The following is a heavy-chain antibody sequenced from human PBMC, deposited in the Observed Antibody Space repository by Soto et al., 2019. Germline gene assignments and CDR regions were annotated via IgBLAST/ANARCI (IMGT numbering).Heavy chain of an antibody. CDR1: GFTVSNYH. V-gene: IGHV3-53*01. D-gene: IGHD3-22*01. CDR3: ARDRVESGYPEYFQH. J-gene: IGHJ1*01. Sequence: PGGSLRLSCAASGFTVSNYHMNWVRRAPGKGLEWVSVIYSGGSTYYADSVKGRFTISRDNSKNTLYLQMNSLRAEDTAVYYCARDRVESGYPEYFQHWGQGTLVTVSS. CDR2: IYSGGST.